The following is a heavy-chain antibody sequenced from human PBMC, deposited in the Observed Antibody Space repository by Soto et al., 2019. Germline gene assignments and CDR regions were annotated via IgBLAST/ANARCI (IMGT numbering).Heavy chain of an antibody. CDR2: ISARGGSL. V-gene: IGHV3-23*01. CDR3: AKGSIEYSASVDN. CDR1: GFSFSSYA. J-gene: IGHJ4*02. Sequence: DVQLLESGGGLVQPGGALRLSCAASGFSFSSYAMVWVRQAPGKGLEWVAVISARGGSLYFADSVKGRFTLSRDNSKNVWSLEMTSLRAEDTAIYFCAKGSIEYSASVDNWGQGTLVVVSS. D-gene: IGHD5-12*01.